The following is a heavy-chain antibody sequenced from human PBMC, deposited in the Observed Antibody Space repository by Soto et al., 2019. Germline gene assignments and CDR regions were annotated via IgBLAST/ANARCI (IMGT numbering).Heavy chain of an antibody. V-gene: IGHV3-30*18. J-gene: IGHJ4*02. CDR1: GFTFGNYG. CDR2: TSYDGNNK. D-gene: IGHD1-26*01. CDR3: AKGGGRARAFDS. Sequence: GGSLRLSCTGSGFTFGNYGMHWVRQAPGKGLEWVASTSYDGNNKYYADSLKGRFTISRDNSKKMVYLQMTSLGPEDTAVYYCAKGGGRARAFDSWGQGALVTVSS.